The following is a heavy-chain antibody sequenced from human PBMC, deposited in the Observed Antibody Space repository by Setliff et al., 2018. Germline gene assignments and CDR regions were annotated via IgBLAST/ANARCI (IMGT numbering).Heavy chain of an antibody. CDR3: ARAHTWSLPNDNSGYPGWFDP. J-gene: IGHJ5*02. CDR1: GGSISSSSYY. D-gene: IGHD3-22*01. CDR2: IYYSGST. Sequence: SETLSLTCTVSGGSISSSSYYWGWIRQPPGKGLEWIGSIYYSGSTYYNPSLKSRVTISVDTSKNQFSLKLSSVTAADTAVYYCARAHTWSLPNDNSGYPGWFDPWGQGTLVTVSS. V-gene: IGHV4-39*01.